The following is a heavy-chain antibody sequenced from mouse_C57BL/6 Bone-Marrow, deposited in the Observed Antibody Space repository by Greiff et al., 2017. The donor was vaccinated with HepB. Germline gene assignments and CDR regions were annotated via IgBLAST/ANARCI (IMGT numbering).Heavy chain of an antibody. CDR2: INSDGGST. V-gene: IGHV5-2*01. D-gene: IGHD1-1*01. CDR1: EYEFPSHD. Sequence: VMLVESGGGLVQPGESLKLSCESNEYEFPSHDMSWVRKTPEKRLELVAAINSDGGSTYYPDTMERRFIISRDNTKKTLYLQMSSLRSEDTALYYCASITTVVATRYFDVWGTGTTVTVSS. CDR3: ASITTVVATRYFDV. J-gene: IGHJ1*03.